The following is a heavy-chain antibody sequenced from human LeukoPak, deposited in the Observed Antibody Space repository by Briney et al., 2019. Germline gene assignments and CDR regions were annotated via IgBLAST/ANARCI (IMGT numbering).Heavy chain of an antibody. J-gene: IGHJ4*02. V-gene: IGHV4-39*07. CDR1: GGSISTTGYY. CDR3: ARGDSSSWDPYYFDY. CDR2: IYYSGST. D-gene: IGHD6-13*01. Sequence: SETLSLTCTVSGGSISTTGYYWAWIRQPPGKGLQWIASIYYSGSTYYNPSLKSRVTISVDTSKNQFSLKLSSVTAADTAVYYCARGDSSSWDPYYFDYWGQGTLVTVSS.